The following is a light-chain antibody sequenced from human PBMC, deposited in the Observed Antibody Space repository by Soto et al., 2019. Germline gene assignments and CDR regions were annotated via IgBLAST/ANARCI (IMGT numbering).Light chain of an antibody. CDR3: HQYGGPPRT. J-gene: IGKJ1*01. Sequence: IVLTQSPGTLSLSLGERATLSARAIQSVTSNSLSWYQQKPGQAPRLLIYCASTRVTGIPDSFSGSGSGTEFTFTISRLEHEDFALYYCHQYGGPPRTFGQGTKVDIK. CDR2: CAS. V-gene: IGKV3-20*01. CDR1: QSVTSNS.